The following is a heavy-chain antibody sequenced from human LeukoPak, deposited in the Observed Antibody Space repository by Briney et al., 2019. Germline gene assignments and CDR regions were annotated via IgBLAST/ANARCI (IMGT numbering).Heavy chain of an antibody. CDR2: IYYSGST. Sequence: PSETLSLTCTVSGGSISSYYWSWIRQPAGKGLEWIGSIYYSGSTYYNPSLKSRVTISVDTSKNQFSLKLSSVTAADTAVYYCASPRNYLRGRHYYYYMDVWGKGTTVTVSS. CDR1: GGSISSYY. CDR3: ASPRNYLRGRHYYYYMDV. V-gene: IGHV4-59*05. D-gene: IGHD3-10*01. J-gene: IGHJ6*03.